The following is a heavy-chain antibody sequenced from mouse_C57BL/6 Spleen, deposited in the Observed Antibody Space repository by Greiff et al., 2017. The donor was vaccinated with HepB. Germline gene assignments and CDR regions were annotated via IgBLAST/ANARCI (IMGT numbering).Heavy chain of an antibody. J-gene: IGHJ2*01. CDR3: ASVITTVVSRYIDY. V-gene: IGHV5-4*03. CDR2: ISDGGSYT. Sequence: EVKLVESGGGLVKPGGSLKLSCAASGFTFSSYAMSWVRQTPEKRLEWVATISDGGSYTYYPDNVKGRFTISRDNAKNNLYLQMSHLKSEDTAMYIYASVITTVVSRYIDYWGQGTTLTVSS. CDR1: GFTFSSYA. D-gene: IGHD1-1*01.